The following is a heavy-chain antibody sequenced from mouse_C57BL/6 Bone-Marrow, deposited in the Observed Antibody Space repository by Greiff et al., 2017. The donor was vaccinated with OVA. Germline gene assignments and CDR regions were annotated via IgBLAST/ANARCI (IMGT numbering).Heavy chain of an antibody. V-gene: IGHV1-82*01. J-gene: IGHJ3*01. Sequence: QVQLKQSGPELVKPGASVKISCNASGYAFSSSWMNWVKQRPGKGLEWIGGIYPGDGDTTYNGKFKGKGTLTADKSSSTAYMQLSSMTSEEYAVYFCARGAYDSWFAYWGKGTLVTVSA. CDR3: ARGAYDSWFAY. CDR1: GYAFSSSW. D-gene: IGHD6-5*01. CDR2: IYPGDGDT.